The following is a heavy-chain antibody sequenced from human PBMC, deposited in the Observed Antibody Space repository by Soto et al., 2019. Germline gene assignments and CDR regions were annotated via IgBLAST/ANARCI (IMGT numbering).Heavy chain of an antibody. J-gene: IGHJ2*01. CDR2: ISGGGDRT. CDR3: ARKVLGSTSRPDWWYFDL. Sequence: EVQLLESGGGLVQLGGSLKFSCLGLGFPFIIYALNWFRQLPGRGLEWVSGISGGGDRTFDADSVKGRFTISRDNSKNTVNLQMNSLRADDTAVYYCARKVLGSTSRPDWWYFDLWGRGTLVTVSS. D-gene: IGHD2-2*01. CDR1: GFPFIIYA. V-gene: IGHV3-23*01.